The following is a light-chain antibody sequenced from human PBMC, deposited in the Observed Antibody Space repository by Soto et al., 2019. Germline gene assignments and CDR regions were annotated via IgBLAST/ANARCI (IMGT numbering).Light chain of an antibody. CDR3: QQYYRAPFT. J-gene: IGKJ3*01. V-gene: IGKV4-1*01. CDR2: WAD. CDR1: QSVLYSTTNRNS. Sequence: DNVLTQSPDSLAVPLGERASFNCTTSQSVLYSTTNRNSLAWYQQKPGQSPKLLIQWADTRQDGVPERFSGSGCRTDFPLTITNLQAEDVAVYYCQQYYRAPFTFGPVTRVEIK.